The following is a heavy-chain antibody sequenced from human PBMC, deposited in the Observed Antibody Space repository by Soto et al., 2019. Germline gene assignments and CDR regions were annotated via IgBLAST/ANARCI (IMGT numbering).Heavy chain of an antibody. D-gene: IGHD1-26*01. CDR1: GYSFTSYG. Sequence: XESLKSSWKGSGYSFTSYGIGWVRQMPGKDLEWMGIIYPGDSDTRYSPSFQGQVTISADKSISTAYLQWSSLKASDTAMYYCARTPLEWWGDGELYWYFELWGRGTLVTSPQ. CDR2: IYPGDSDT. CDR3: ARTPLEWWGDGELYWYFEL. J-gene: IGHJ2*01. V-gene: IGHV5-51*01.